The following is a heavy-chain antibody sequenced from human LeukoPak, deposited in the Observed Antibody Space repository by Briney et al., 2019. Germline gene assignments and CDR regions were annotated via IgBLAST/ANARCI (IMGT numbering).Heavy chain of an antibody. Sequence: SETLSLTCTVSGGSISSSSYYWGWIRQPPGKGLEWIGSIYYSGSTYYNPSLKSRVTISVDTSKNQFSLKLSSVTAADTAVYYCARLGIWFDPWGQGTLVTVSS. V-gene: IGHV4-39*07. D-gene: IGHD6-13*01. CDR1: GGSISSSSYY. CDR2: IYYSGST. CDR3: ARLGIWFDP. J-gene: IGHJ5*02.